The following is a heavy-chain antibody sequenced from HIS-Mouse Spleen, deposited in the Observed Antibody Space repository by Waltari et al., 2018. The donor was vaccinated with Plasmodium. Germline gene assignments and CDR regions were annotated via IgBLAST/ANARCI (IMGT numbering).Heavy chain of an antibody. CDR2: IYYSGST. Sequence: QVQLQESGPGLVKPSQTLSLTCTVSGGSISSGAYYWSWIRQHTGKGLEWIGYIYYSGSTYYNPSLKSRVAISVDTSKNQFSLNLSSVTAADTAVYYCARVLGYKAAAGTFVEYFQHWGQGTLVTVSS. J-gene: IGHJ1*01. CDR1: GGSISSGAYY. V-gene: IGHV4-31*03. D-gene: IGHD6-13*01. CDR3: ARVLGYKAAAGTFVEYFQH.